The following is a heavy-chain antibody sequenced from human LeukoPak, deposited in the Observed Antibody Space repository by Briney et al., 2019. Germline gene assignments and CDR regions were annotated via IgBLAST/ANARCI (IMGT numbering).Heavy chain of an antibody. CDR2: MNPNSGNT. D-gene: IGHD5-24*01. Sequence: ASVKVSCKASGYTFSSYDINWVRQATGQGLEWMGWMNPNSGNTGYAQKFQGRVTMTRNTSISTAYMELSSLSSEDTAVYHCARVGRDYYKTGYFDYWGQGSLVTVSS. V-gene: IGHV1-8*01. CDR3: ARVGRDYYKTGYFDY. J-gene: IGHJ4*02. CDR1: GYTFSSYD.